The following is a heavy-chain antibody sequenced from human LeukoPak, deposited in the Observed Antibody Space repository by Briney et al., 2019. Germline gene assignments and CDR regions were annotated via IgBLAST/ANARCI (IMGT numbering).Heavy chain of an antibody. CDR1: GFTFSNAW. Sequence: GSLRLSCAASGFTFSNAWMSWVRQAPGKGLEWIGDINPSGSTNYNPSLKSRLTMSVDTSKNQFSLRLSSVTAADTAVYYCARHVHVSMIVVILSDYFDYWGRGTLVSVSS. CDR2: INPSGST. D-gene: IGHD3-22*01. V-gene: IGHV4-34*08. CDR3: ARHVHVSMIVVILSDYFDY. J-gene: IGHJ4*02.